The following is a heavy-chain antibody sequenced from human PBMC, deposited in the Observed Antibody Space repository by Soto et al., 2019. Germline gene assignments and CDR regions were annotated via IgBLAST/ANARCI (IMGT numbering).Heavy chain of an antibody. CDR3: ARPSGYYCEGMDG. CDR2: IYYSGST. CDR1: GGSISRSSYY. J-gene: IGHJ6*02. V-gene: IGHV4-39*01. D-gene: IGHD3-22*01. Sequence: LSLTCTVSGGSISRSSYYWGWIRQPPGKGLEWIGSIYYSGSTYYNPSLKSRVTISVDTSKNQFSLKLSSVTAADTAVYYCARPSGYYCEGMDGWGQVTTVTVAS.